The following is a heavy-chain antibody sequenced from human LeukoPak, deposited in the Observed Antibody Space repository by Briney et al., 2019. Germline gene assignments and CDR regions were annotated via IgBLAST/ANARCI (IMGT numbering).Heavy chain of an antibody. J-gene: IGHJ4*02. V-gene: IGHV1-2*02. CDR3: ARYNWNDVVSALDY. CDR1: GYTFSGYY. D-gene: IGHD1-1*01. CDR2: INPNNGAT. Sequence: GASVKVSCKASGYTFSGYYLHWVRQAPGQGLEWMGWINPNNGATNYAQKFQGGVTMTRDTSITTTYMELSRLTSDDTAVYYCARYNWNDVVSALDYWGQGTLVTVSS.